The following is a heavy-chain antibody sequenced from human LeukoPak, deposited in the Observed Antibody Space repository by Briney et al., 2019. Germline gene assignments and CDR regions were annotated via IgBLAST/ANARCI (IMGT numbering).Heavy chain of an antibody. Sequence: SETLPLTCGVSGASISSYSHYWGWIRQPPGKGLEWIGSVYYSGSTYYNPSLKSRVTISIDTSKNQFSLNLRSVTAADTAVYYCARHRSFDYLFPYDYWGQGTLVTVSS. D-gene: IGHD3-9*01. CDR1: GASISSYSHY. CDR3: ARHRSFDYLFPYDY. CDR2: VYYSGST. V-gene: IGHV4-39*01. J-gene: IGHJ4*02.